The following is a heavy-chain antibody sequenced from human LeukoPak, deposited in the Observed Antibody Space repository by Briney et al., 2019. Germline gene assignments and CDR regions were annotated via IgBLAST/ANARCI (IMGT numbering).Heavy chain of an antibody. CDR2: ISWDGGST. V-gene: IGHV3-43*01. J-gene: IGHJ4*02. Sequence: PGGSLRLSCAASGFTLENYTMHWVRQAPGKGLEWVSLISWDGGSTYYADSVKGRFTISRDNSKNSLYLQMNSLRTEDTALYYCAKGGYYYDSSGYYADYWGQGTLVTVSS. D-gene: IGHD3-22*01. CDR3: AKGGYYYDSSGYYADY. CDR1: GFTLENYT.